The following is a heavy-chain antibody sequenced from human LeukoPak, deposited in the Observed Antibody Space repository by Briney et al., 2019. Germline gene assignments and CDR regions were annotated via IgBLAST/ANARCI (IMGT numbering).Heavy chain of an antibody. V-gene: IGHV4-34*01. CDR2: IIHSGST. D-gene: IGHD5-18*01. Sequence: SETLSLTCAVYGGSFSGYYWTWFRQPPGKGLDWIGEIIHSGSTYYNPSLKSRMIITVDTSKNQFSLKLTSVTAADTAVYYCARGVNNYGSAFDIWGQGTMVTVSS. J-gene: IGHJ3*02. CDR3: ARGVNNYGSAFDI. CDR1: GGSFSGYY.